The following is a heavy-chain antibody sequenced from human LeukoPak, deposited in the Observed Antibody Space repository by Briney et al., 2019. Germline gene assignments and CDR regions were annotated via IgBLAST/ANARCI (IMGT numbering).Heavy chain of an antibody. CDR2: INHSGST. V-gene: IGHV4-34*01. Sequence: PSETLSLTCAVYGGSFSGYYWSWIRQPPGKGLEWIGEINHSGSTNYNPSLKSRVTISVDTSKNQFSLKLSSVTAADTAVYYCARDHVVRGVKRRWDYWGQGTLVTVSS. J-gene: IGHJ4*02. CDR1: GGSFSGYY. D-gene: IGHD3-10*01. CDR3: ARDHVVRGVKRRWDY.